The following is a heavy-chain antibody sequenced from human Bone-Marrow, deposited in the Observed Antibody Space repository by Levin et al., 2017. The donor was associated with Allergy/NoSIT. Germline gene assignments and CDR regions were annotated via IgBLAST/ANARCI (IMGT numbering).Heavy chain of an antibody. V-gene: IGHV3-30-3*02. D-gene: IGHD4-17*01. CDR3: AKKWATGTKGDAFDI. CDR1: GFPFSGYA. CDR2: ISNDGSNK. Sequence: TGGSLRLSCAASGFPFSGYAVHWVRQAPGKGLEWVAVISNDGSNKYYADSVKGRFTISRDNSKNTLYLQVNSLRAEDTAVYYCAKKWATGTKGDAFDIWGQGTMVTVSS. J-gene: IGHJ3*02.